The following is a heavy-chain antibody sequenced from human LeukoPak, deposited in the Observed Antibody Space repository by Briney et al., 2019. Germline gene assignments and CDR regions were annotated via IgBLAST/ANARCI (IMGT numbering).Heavy chain of an antibody. CDR3: ARARDYGDQYYFDY. V-gene: IGHV3-11*01. J-gene: IGHJ4*02. D-gene: IGHD4-17*01. Sequence: GGSLRLSCAASGFTFSDYYMSWIRQAPGKGLEWVSYISSSGSTIYYAGSVKGRFTISRDNAKNSLYLQMNSLRAEDTAVYYCARARDYGDQYYFDYWGQGTLVTVSS. CDR1: GFTFSDYY. CDR2: ISSSGSTI.